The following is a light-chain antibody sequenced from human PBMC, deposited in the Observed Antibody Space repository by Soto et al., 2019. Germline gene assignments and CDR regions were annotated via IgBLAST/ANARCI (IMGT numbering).Light chain of an antibody. CDR1: QGISSN. CDR2: GAS. Sequence: QLTQSPSSLSASVGDRVTLTCRASQGISSNLAWYQQKPGRAPKLLIFGASTLQSGVPSRFSGSGSGTDFTLTISSLQPEDFATYFCQKLDAYPPWTVGQGTKVDIK. V-gene: IGKV1-9*01. J-gene: IGKJ1*01. CDR3: QKLDAYPPWT.